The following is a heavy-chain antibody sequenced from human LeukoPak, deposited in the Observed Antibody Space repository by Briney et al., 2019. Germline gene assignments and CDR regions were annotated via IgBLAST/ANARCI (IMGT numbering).Heavy chain of an antibody. D-gene: IGHD3-10*01. CDR3: ARGPPTITMVRGVIPSLHWYFDL. Sequence: SQTLSLTCTVSGYAIISGGFSWNWIRQPPGKGLEWIGCIYDRGPAHYNPSLKSRVTISVDTSKNQFSLKLSSVTAADTAVYYCARGPPTITMVRGVIPSLHWYFDLWGRGTLVTVSS. J-gene: IGHJ2*01. CDR1: GYAIISGGFS. V-gene: IGHV4-30-2*01. CDR2: IYDRGPA.